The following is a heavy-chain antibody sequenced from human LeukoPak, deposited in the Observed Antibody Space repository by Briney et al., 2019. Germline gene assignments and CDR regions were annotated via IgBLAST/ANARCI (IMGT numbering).Heavy chain of an antibody. CDR2: IYYIGST. Sequence: PSETLSLTCTVSGDSISSYYWSWIRQPPGKGLEWIGYIYYIGSTNYNPSLKSRVTISVDASKNQFSLKLSSVTAADTAVYYCARDYAFDIWGQGTMVTVSS. CDR1: GDSISSYY. CDR3: ARDYAFDI. J-gene: IGHJ3*02. V-gene: IGHV4-59*01.